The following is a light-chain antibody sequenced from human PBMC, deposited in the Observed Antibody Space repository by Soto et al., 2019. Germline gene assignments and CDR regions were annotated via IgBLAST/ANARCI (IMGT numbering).Light chain of an antibody. J-gene: IGKJ2*01. V-gene: IGKV3-20*01. CDR3: HQYDNAPQT. Sequence: EIVLMQSPGTLSLSPGERATLSCRASQTLRRTYIAWYQQKPGQAPRVLIYGASKRATGIPDRFSGSGSGTDFSLTISRLEPEDFALYYCHQYDNAPQTYGQGTKVDIK. CDR2: GAS. CDR1: QTLRRTY.